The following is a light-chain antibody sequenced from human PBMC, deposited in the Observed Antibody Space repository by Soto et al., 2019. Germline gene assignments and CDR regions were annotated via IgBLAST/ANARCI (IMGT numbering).Light chain of an antibody. CDR3: TSYTGSSSHVI. CDR1: SSDVGGYKF. CDR2: EVS. J-gene: IGLJ2*01. V-gene: IGLV2-14*01. Sequence: QSALTQPASVSGSPGQSITISCTGTSSDVGGYKFVSWYQQHPGKAPKLMIYEVSHRPSGVSYRFSGSKSGNTASLTISGLQIEDEADYYCTSYTGSSSHVIFGGGTKVTVL.